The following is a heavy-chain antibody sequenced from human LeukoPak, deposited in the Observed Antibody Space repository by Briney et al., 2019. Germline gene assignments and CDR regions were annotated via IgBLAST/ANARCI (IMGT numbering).Heavy chain of an antibody. CDR3: ARARGGYLGY. D-gene: IGHD3-22*01. Sequence: LPGGSLTLSCATSGFTFRHYAMHWVRQASGKGLEWVASISYDGDKKYYSDFVKGRFPISRDNSNSLLYLEMHNLTAEDTAVYYCARARGGYLGYWGQGALVTVSS. V-gene: IGHV3-30*04. J-gene: IGHJ4*02. CDR1: GFTFRHYA. CDR2: ISYDGDKK.